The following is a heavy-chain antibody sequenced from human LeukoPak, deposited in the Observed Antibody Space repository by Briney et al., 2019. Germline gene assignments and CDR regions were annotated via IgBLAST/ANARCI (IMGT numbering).Heavy chain of an antibody. CDR1: GFTLSSYW. CDR3: ARHWTAAGYADYMDV. Sequence: PGGSLRLSCASSGFTLSSYWMSWGRQAPGKGLEWVANIKQDGSEKYYVDSVKGRFTISRDNAKNSLYLQMNSLRAEDTAVYYCARHWTAAGYADYMDVWGKGTTVTVSS. CDR2: IKQDGSEK. D-gene: IGHD6-13*01. V-gene: IGHV3-7*01. J-gene: IGHJ6*03.